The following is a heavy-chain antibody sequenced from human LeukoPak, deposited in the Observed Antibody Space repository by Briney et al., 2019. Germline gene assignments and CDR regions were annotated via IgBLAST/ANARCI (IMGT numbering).Heavy chain of an antibody. J-gene: IGHJ4*02. V-gene: IGHV3-7*04. CDR1: GFSFSTYW. CDR3: ARAWSYSTGWYNY. Sequence: GGSLRLSCAASGFSFSTYWMSWVRQAPGKGLEWVANIRQDGSEKYYVDSVKGRFTISRDNAKNSLYLQMNSLRVEDTAVYYCARAWSYSTGWYNYWGQGTLVTVSS. CDR2: IRQDGSEK. D-gene: IGHD6-19*01.